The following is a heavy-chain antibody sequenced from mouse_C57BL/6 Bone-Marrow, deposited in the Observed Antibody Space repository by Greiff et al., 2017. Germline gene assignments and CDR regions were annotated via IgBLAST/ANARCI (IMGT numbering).Heavy chain of an antibody. CDR1: GYSITSGYY. D-gene: IGHD2-3*01. CDR2: ISYDGNN. CDR3: ATLLLLRFAY. V-gene: IGHV3-6*01. Sequence: EVKLVESGPGLVKPSPSLSLSCSVTGYSITSGYYWNWIRQFPGNKLEWLGYISYDGNNNYNQSLKNRISLTRDNSKNQFFLKLNSVTTEDTATYYCATLLLLRFAYWCQGTLVTVSA. J-gene: IGHJ3*01.